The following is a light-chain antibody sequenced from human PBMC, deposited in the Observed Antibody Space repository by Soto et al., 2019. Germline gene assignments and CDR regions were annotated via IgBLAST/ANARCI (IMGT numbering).Light chain of an antibody. CDR3: QRYDSLPPT. V-gene: IGKV1-33*01. CDR1: HDIKKF. Sequence: DLQMTQSPTSLSASVGDRVTITCQASHDIKKFLNWFQEKPGKAPRLLIYDASNLQTRVPSRFSGTGSGTHVTFTITSLQPEDVATYYCQRYDSLPPTFGQGTRLDIK. CDR2: DAS. J-gene: IGKJ5*01.